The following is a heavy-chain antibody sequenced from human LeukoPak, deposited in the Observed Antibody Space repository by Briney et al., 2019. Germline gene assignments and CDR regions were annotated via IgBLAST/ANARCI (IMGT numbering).Heavy chain of an antibody. CDR1: GYTFTSYY. D-gene: IGHD6-25*01. V-gene: IGHV1-46*01. J-gene: IGHJ4*02. CDR3: ARKRLRGWQVFVY. Sequence: SVKVSCKASGYTFTSYYMHWVRQAPAQGVEWMGIINPSGGSTSYAQKFQGRVTMTRDTSTSTVYMELSSLRSEDTAVYYCARKRLRGWQVFVYWGEGTLVTVSS. CDR2: INPSGGST.